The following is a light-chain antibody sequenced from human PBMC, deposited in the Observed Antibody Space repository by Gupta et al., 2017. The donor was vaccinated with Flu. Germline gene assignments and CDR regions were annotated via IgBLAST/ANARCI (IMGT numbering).Light chain of an antibody. J-gene: IGKJ1*01. CDR3: QQYDRSGPWT. V-gene: IGKV3-20*01. CDR2: GAS. CDR1: QSLSLTY. Sequence: EIVLTQSPGTLSVSPGERATLSCRASQSLSLTYLAWYQQKPGQAPRLLISGASNRATGISDRFSGSGSGTDFTLTISRREPEDFAVYYCQQYDRSGPWTFGQGTKVENK.